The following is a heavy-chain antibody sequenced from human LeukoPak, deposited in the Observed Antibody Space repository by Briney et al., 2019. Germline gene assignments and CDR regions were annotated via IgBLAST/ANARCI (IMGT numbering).Heavy chain of an antibody. CDR1: GGSLSTYY. D-gene: IGHD3-3*01. CDR2: VFFSGGT. Sequence: SETLSLPCSVSGGSLSTYYWSWIRQPPGKGLEWIGYVFFSGGTKYNPSPTSRVTMSADTSRNQFSMHLASVNAADTAVYFCARELNTAVPFGYWGQGKLVSVSP. V-gene: IGHV4-59*13. J-gene: IGHJ4*02. CDR3: ARELNTAVPFGY.